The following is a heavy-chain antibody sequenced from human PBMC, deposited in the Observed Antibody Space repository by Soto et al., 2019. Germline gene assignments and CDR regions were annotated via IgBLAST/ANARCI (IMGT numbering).Heavy chain of an antibody. J-gene: IGHJ6*04. CDR2: VDIDGSGA. V-gene: IGHV3-74*03. Sequence: PVVSLRRSCSASVCIFVNCLVHLFLQVPVKWLMWVSRVDIDGSGAKYADSVKGRFTISRDNAKSAVYLQMNSLRVEDTGLYYCAADMFGAGSFGDHYGMEVCGKGHTVTVS. CDR1: VCIFVNCL. D-gene: IGHD3-10*01. CDR3: AADMFGAGSFGDHYGMEV.